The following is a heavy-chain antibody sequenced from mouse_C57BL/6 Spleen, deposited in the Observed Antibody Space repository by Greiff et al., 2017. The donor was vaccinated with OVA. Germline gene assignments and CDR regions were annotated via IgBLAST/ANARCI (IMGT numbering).Heavy chain of an antibody. CDR2: ISYSGST. D-gene: IGHD1-1*01. Sequence: EVMLVESGPGMVKPSQSLSLTCTVTGYSITSGYDWHWIRHFPGNKLEWMGYISYSGSTNYNPSLKSRISITHDTSKNHFFLKLNSVTTEDTATYYCAREVVAGNFDYWGQGTTLTVSS. CDR1: GYSITSGYD. V-gene: IGHV3-1*01. CDR3: AREVVAGNFDY. J-gene: IGHJ2*01.